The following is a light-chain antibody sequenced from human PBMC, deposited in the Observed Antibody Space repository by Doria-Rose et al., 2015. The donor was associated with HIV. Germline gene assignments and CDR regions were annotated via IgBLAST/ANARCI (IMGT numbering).Light chain of an antibody. V-gene: IGKV3-20*01. CDR3: HQYGTSWT. J-gene: IGKJ1*01. CDR1: QSFSSTY. CDR2: DGS. Sequence: TQSPGTLSLSPGERATLSCRASQSFSSTYLAWYQQKPGQAPSLLIYDGSTRATGIQDRFSASGPGTDFTLTINRLEPEDFALYYCHQYGTSWTFGQGTKVEI.